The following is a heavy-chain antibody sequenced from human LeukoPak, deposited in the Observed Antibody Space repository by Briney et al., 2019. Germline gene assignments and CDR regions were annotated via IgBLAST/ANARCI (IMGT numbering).Heavy chain of an antibody. CDR2: IDPSDSYI. D-gene: IGHD3-22*01. CDR3: AKNFSSGCFPPFFDS. V-gene: IGHV5-10-1*01. J-gene: IGHJ4*02. Sequence: GESLKISCKGSGYSFTTYWISWVRQMPGKGLEWMGRIDPSDSYIKYSPSFQGHVIISADKSISTAYLQWSSLKASGTAIYYCAKNFSSGCFPPFFDSWGQGPLVTVSS. CDR1: GYSFTTYW.